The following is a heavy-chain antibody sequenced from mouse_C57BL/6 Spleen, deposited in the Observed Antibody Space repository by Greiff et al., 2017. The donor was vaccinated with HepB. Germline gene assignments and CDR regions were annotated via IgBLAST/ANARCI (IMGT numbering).Heavy chain of an antibody. V-gene: IGHV5-9*01. J-gene: IGHJ2*01. CDR3: ARLGYSNYFDY. Sequence: EVKVVESGGGLVKPGGSLKLSCAASGFTFSSYTMSWVRQTPEKRLEWVATISGGGGNTYYPDSVKGRFTISRDNAKNTLYLQMSSLRSEDTALYYCARLGYSNYFDYWGQGTTLTVSS. D-gene: IGHD2-5*01. CDR1: GFTFSSYT. CDR2: ISGGGGNT.